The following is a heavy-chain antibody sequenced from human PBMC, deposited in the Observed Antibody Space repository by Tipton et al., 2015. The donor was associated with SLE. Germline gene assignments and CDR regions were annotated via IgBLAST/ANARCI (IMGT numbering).Heavy chain of an antibody. J-gene: IGHJ4*02. CDR3: AGHPQLAYFDP. CDR2: IYHSGTT. Sequence: GLVKPSGTVSLTCAVSGGSINSYNWWTWVRQPPGKGLEWIGEIYHSGTTNYNPSLKSRITISLDKSNNHFSLRLSSLTAADTAVYYCAGHPQLAYFDPWGPGTLVTVSS. D-gene: IGHD3-9*01. CDR1: GGSINSYNW. V-gene: IGHV4-4*02.